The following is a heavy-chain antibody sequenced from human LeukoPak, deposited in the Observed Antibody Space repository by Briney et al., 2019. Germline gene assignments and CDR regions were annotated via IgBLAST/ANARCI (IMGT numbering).Heavy chain of an antibody. V-gene: IGHV1-8*01. D-gene: IGHD6-13*01. CDR2: MNPNSGNT. CDR3: ARAGIAAHADYYYGMDV. CDR1: GYTFTSYD. Sequence: ASVKVSCKASGYTFTSYDINWVRQATGQGLEWMGWMNPNSGNTGYAQKFQGRVTMNRNTSISTAYTELSSLRSEDTAVYYCARAGIAAHADYYYGMDVWGQGTTVTVSS. J-gene: IGHJ6*02.